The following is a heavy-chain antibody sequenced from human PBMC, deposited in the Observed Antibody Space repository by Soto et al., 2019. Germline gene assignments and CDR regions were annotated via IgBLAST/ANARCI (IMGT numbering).Heavy chain of an antibody. J-gene: IGHJ3*02. CDR3: AKSFGRGLRAFDI. V-gene: IGHV3-23*01. Sequence: GGSLRLSCAASGFTFSSYAMSWVRQAPGKGLEWVSAISGSGGSTYYADSVKGRFSISRDNSKNTLYLQMNSLRAEDTAVYYCAKSFGRGLRAFDIWGQGTMVTVSS. D-gene: IGHD3-10*01. CDR1: GFTFSSYA. CDR2: ISGSGGST.